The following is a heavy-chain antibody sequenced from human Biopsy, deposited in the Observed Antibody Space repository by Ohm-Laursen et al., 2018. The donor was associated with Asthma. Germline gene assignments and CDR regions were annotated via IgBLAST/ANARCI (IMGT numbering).Heavy chain of an antibody. Sequence: ASVKVSCKASGYTFTSYGISWVRQAPGQGLEWMGWISAYNGNTNYAQKLQGRVTMTTDTSTSTAYMELSSLRSDDTAVYYCARGSKIGRPRLVFNWVRTDYYYSLDVWGQGTTVTVSS. V-gene: IGHV1-18*04. CDR2: ISAYNGNT. CDR3: ARGSKIGRPRLVFNWVRTDYYYSLDV. CDR1: GYTFTSYG. D-gene: IGHD7-27*01. J-gene: IGHJ6*02.